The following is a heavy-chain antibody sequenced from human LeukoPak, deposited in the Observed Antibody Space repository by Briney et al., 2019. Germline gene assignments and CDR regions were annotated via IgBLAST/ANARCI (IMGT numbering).Heavy chain of an antibody. V-gene: IGHV3-33*01. J-gene: IGHJ4*02. CDR1: GFTFRNYG. CDR3: ARDESGDSYGFY. CDR2: IWYDGNNK. Sequence: GGSLRLSCAASGFTFRNYGMHWVRQAQGKGLEWVAVIWYDGNNKYYADSVKGRFTISRDNSKNTLYLQLNSLRAEDTAVYYCARDESGDSYGFYWGQGTLVTVSS. D-gene: IGHD5-18*01.